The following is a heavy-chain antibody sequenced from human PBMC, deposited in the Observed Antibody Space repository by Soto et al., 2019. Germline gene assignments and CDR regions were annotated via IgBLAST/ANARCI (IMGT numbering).Heavy chain of an antibody. CDR1: GFTFSGSA. V-gene: IGHV3-73*01. Sequence: GGSLRLSCAASGFTFSGSAMHWVRQASGKGLEWVGRIRSKANSYATAYAASVKGRFTISRDDSKNTAYLQMNSLKTEDTAVYYCTRSSDIVLMVYAIPEGWFDPWGQGTLVTVSS. J-gene: IGHJ5*02. D-gene: IGHD2-8*01. CDR2: IRSKANSYAT. CDR3: TRSSDIVLMVYAIPEGWFDP.